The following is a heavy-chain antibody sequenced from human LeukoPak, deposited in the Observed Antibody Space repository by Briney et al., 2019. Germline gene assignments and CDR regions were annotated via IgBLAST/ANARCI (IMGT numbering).Heavy chain of an antibody. J-gene: IGHJ4*02. D-gene: IGHD2-2*01. CDR2: ISGSGVTT. CDR3: AKDCRSVTNCYHDY. V-gene: IGHV3-23*01. Sequence: PGGSLRLSCAASGFTFSDYYMSWIRQAPGKGLEWVSGISGSGVTTYYADSVKGRFTISRDNSKNTLYLQMNSLRAEDTAVYYCAKDCRSVTNCYHDYWGQGTLVTVSS. CDR1: GFTFSDYY.